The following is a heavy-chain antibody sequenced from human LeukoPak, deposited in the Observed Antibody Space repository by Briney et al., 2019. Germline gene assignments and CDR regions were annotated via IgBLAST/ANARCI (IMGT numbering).Heavy chain of an antibody. CDR1: GFTFSSYW. CDR3: ARAMDF. CDR2: IKEDGSEK. J-gene: IGHJ4*02. V-gene: IGHV3-7*03. Sequence: GGSLRLSCAAPGFTFSSYWMTWVRQTLGKGLERVANIKEDGSEKYYVDSVKGRFTISRDNARNSLYLQMNSLRVEDTAVYYCARAMDFWGQGTLVTVSS.